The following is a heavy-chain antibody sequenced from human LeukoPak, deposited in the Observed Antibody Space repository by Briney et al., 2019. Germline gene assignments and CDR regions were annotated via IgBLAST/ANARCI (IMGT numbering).Heavy chain of an antibody. CDR3: ARWPAALYYFDY. D-gene: IGHD2-2*01. CDR1: GYAFTVYY. V-gene: IGHV1-2*02. Sequence: ASATVSFTAAGYAFTVYYMHWGRHAPGQGLGWMGWINPNSGGTNYSQKFQGRVTITSDTAISTAYMELSRLRSDDTAVYYCARWPAALYYFDYWGQGTLVTVSS. CDR2: INPNSGGT. J-gene: IGHJ4*02.